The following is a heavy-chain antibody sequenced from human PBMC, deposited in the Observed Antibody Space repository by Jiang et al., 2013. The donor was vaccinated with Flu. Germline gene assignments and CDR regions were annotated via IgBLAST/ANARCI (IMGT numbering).Heavy chain of an antibody. D-gene: IGHD3-10*01. V-gene: IGHV2-5*02. CDR2: IYWDDDK. J-gene: IGHJ4*02. Sequence: KPTQTLTLTCTFSGFSISTGGVGVGWIRQPPGKALEWLALIYWDDDKRYSPSLKSRLTITKDTSKNQVVLTVTNMDPVDTATYYCAHSLRGLTYFDYWGQGTLVIVSS. CDR1: GFSISTGGVG. CDR3: AHSLRGLTYFDY.